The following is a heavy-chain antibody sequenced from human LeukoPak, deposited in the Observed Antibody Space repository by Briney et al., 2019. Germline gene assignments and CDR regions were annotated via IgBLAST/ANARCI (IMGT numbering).Heavy chain of an antibody. D-gene: IGHD3-10*01. Sequence: GGSLRLSCAASGFTFSSYSMNWVRQAPGKGLEWVSSISSSSSYIYYADSVKGRFTISRDNAKNSLYLQMNSLRAEDTAVYYCARDGYYYGSGSYYDYWGQGTLVTVSS. V-gene: IGHV3-21*01. CDR3: ARDGYYYGSGSYYDY. CDR1: GFTFSSYS. CDR2: ISSSSSYI. J-gene: IGHJ4*02.